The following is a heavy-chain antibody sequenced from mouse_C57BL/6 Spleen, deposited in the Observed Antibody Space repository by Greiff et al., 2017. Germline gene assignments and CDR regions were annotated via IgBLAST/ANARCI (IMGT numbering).Heavy chain of an antibody. D-gene: IGHD2-4*01. Sequence: QVQLQQSGPELVKPGASVKISCKASGYSFTSYYIHWVKQRPGQGLEWIGWIYPGSGNTKYNEKFKGKATLTADTSASTAYMQLSSLTSEDSAVYYCGRGRDYDGAWFAYWGQGTLVTVAA. CDR2: IYPGSGNT. CDR1: GYSFTSYY. CDR3: GRGRDYDGAWFAY. J-gene: IGHJ3*01. V-gene: IGHV1-66*01.